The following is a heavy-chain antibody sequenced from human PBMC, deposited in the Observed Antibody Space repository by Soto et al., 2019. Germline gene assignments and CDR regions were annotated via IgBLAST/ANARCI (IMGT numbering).Heavy chain of an antibody. Sequence: PGGSLRLSCAASGFTFSSYAMHWVRQAPGKGLEWVAVISYDGSNKYYADSVKGRFTISRDNSKNTLYLQMNSLRAEDTAVYYCARESYCSSTSCYWPDAFDIWAQGTMVTVS. V-gene: IGHV3-30-3*01. CDR2: ISYDGSNK. D-gene: IGHD2-2*01. CDR3: ARESYCSSTSCYWPDAFDI. J-gene: IGHJ3*02. CDR1: GFTFSSYA.